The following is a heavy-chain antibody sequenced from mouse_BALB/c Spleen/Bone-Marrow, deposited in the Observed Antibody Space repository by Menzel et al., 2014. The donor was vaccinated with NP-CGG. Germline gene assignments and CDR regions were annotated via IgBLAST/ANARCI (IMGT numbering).Heavy chain of an antibody. J-gene: IGHJ3*01. CDR2: INPTTGYT. V-gene: IGHV1-7*01. D-gene: IGHD1-1*01. Sequence: VQLQQSGAELAKPGASVKMSCKASGYTFTSYWMHWVKQRPGQGLGWIGYINPTTGYTEYNQKFKDKATLTADKSSSTAYMQLSSLTSEDSAVYYCARRAYGSGYGFAYWGQGTLVTGSA. CDR3: ARRAYGSGYGFAY. CDR1: GYTFTSYW.